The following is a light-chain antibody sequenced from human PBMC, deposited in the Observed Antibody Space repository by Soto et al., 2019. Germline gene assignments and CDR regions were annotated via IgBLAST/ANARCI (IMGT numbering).Light chain of an antibody. CDR2: EVS. CDR1: SSDVGAYDY. J-gene: IGLJ2*01. CDR3: SSSAGINNLL. V-gene: IGLV2-8*01. Sequence: QSALTQPPSASGSPGQSVTISCTGTSSDVGAYDYVSWYQQHPGKAPKLMIYEVSQRPSGVPDRFSGSKSGNTASLTISGLQAEDEGDYYCSSSAGINNLLFGGGTKVTVL.